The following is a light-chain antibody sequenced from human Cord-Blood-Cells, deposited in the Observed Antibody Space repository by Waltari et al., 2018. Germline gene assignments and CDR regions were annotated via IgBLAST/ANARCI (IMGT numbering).Light chain of an antibody. CDR1: SSNIGAGYD. CDR3: QSYDSSLSGL. Sequence: QSVLTQPPSVSGAPGQRVTISCTGSSSNIGAGYDVHWYQQLPGTAPKLLIYCNSNRPSGVPDRFSGSKSGTSASLAITGLQAEDEADYYCQSYDSSLSGLFGGGTKLTVL. CDR2: CNS. J-gene: IGLJ2*01. V-gene: IGLV1-40*01.